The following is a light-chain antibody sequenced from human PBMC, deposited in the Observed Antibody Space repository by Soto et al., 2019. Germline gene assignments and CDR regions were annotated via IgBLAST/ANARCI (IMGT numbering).Light chain of an antibody. CDR1: QSISTN. CDR3: QHSYITPWK. Sequence: DIHMTQSPSSLSASVGDRVTVSCRASQSISTNLNWYQQKPGKAPKLLIYEVSTLKRGVPARFSGSGSGTDFTLTISSLQPEDFATYYCQHSYITPWKFGQGTKVDI. J-gene: IGKJ1*01. V-gene: IGKV1-39*01. CDR2: EVS.